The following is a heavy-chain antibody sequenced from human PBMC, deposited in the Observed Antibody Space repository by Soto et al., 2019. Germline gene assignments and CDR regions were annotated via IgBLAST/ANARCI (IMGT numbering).Heavy chain of an antibody. CDR1: GGSISSGGYY. CDR3: ARRRLSISNYYYYGMDV. J-gene: IGHJ6*02. D-gene: IGHD2-21*01. CDR2: IYYSGST. Sequence: SETLSLTCTVSGGSISSGGYYWSWIRQHPGKGLGWIGYIYYSGSTYYNPSLKSRVTISVDTSKNQFSLKLSSVTAADTAVYYCARRRLSISNYYYYGMDVWGQGTTVTVSS. V-gene: IGHV4-31*03.